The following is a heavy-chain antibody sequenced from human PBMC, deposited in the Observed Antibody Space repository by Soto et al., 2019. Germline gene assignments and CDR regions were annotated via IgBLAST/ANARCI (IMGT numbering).Heavy chain of an antibody. D-gene: IGHD2-21*02. CDR1: GYTFTSYY. V-gene: IGHV1-46*01. J-gene: IGHJ4*02. CDR3: ARGGHVVVVTAALDY. Sequence: ASVKVFCKASGYTFTSYYMHWVRQAPGQGLEWMGTVNPSGGHTTYAQHFLGRVTMTRDTSTSTLYMELTSLTSDDTAIYYCARGGHVVVVTAALDYWGQGTLVTVSS. CDR2: VNPSGGHT.